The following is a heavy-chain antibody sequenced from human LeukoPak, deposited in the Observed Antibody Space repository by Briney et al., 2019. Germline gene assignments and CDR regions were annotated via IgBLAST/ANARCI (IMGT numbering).Heavy chain of an antibody. Sequence: PSETLSLTCAVYGGSFSGYYWSWIRQPPGKGLEWIGEINHSGSTNYNPSLKSRVTISVDTSKNQFSLKLSSVTAADTAVYYCARRKAVITMVRGVNFDYWGQGTLVTVSS. CDR3: ARRKAVITMVRGVNFDY. V-gene: IGHV4-34*01. CDR2: INHSGST. CDR1: GGSFSGYY. J-gene: IGHJ4*02. D-gene: IGHD3-10*01.